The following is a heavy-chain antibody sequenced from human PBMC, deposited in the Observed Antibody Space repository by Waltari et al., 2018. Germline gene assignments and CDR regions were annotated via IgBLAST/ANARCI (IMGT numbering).Heavy chain of an antibody. Sequence: VQLQQWGAGLFKPSETLSLTCAVHGGSFSGYFWSWIRQTPGEGLEWIGEIRHSGSTNYNPSPQSRVTVSKATSKNQFSLELTSVTAADTAVYFCARLSRRSGTPVFGGRNYYGMDVWGQGTTVTVSS. CDR2: IRHSGST. CDR3: ARLSRRSGTPVFGGRNYYGMDV. CDR1: GGSFSGYF. D-gene: IGHD1-1*01. J-gene: IGHJ6*02. V-gene: IGHV4-34*01.